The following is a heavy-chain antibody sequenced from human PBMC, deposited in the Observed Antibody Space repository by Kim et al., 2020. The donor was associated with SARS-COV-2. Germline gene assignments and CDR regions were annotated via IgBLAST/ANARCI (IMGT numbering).Heavy chain of an antibody. CDR2: IIPIFGTA. V-gene: IGHV1-69*13. CDR3: ARDRECSGGSCYYFDY. D-gene: IGHD2-15*01. Sequence: SVKVSCKASGGTFSSYAISWVRQAPGQGLEWMGGIIPIFGTANYAQKFQGRVTITADESTSTAYMELSSLRSEDTAVYYCARDRECSGGSCYYFDYWGQGSLVTVSS. CDR1: GGTFSSYA. J-gene: IGHJ4*02.